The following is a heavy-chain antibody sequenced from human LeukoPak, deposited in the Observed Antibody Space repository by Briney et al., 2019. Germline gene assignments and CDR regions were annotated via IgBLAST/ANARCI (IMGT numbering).Heavy chain of an antibody. Sequence: PGGSLRLSCAASGFTFSSYSMNWVRQAPGKGLEWVSYISSSSSTIYYADSVKGRFTISRDNAKNSLYLQMNSLRAEDTAVYYCARDYVTMRKGHGAFDIWGQGTMVTVSS. D-gene: IGHD3-22*01. CDR2: ISSSSSTI. CDR3: ARDYVTMRKGHGAFDI. V-gene: IGHV3-48*04. J-gene: IGHJ3*02. CDR1: GFTFSSYS.